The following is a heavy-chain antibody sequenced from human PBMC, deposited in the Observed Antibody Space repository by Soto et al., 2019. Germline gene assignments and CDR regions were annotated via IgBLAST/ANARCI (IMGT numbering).Heavy chain of an antibody. D-gene: IGHD5-18*01. V-gene: IGHV3-30*03. Sequence: QVQLVESGGGVVQPGRSLRLSCADSGFTFSTYAMHWVRQAPGKGLEWMALISNDGGNKYYADSVKGRFTISRDNSKNRLYLQMNSLRPEDTAVYDCAGGGGYSSTGGYWGQGTLVTVSS. CDR1: GFTFSTYA. CDR3: AGGGGYSSTGGY. J-gene: IGHJ4*02. CDR2: ISNDGGNK.